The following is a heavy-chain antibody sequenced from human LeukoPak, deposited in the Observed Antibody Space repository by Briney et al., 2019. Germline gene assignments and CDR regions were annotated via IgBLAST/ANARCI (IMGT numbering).Heavy chain of an antibody. CDR1: GFTFSSYW. J-gene: IGHJ4*02. Sequence: PGGSLRLSCAASGFTFSSYWMSWVRQAPGKGLEWVANIKQDGSEKYYVDSVKGRFTISRGNAKNSLYLQMNSLRAEDTAVYYCAREYYDFWSGYYRGDYFDYWGQGTLVTVSS. D-gene: IGHD3-3*01. V-gene: IGHV3-7*03. CDR3: AREYYDFWSGYYRGDYFDY. CDR2: IKQDGSEK.